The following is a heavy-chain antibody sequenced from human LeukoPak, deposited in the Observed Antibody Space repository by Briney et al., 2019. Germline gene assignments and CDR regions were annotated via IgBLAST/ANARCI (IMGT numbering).Heavy chain of an antibody. CDR1: GFTVSSNY. Sequence: GGSLRLSCAASGFTVSSNYMSWVRQAPGKGLEWVSVIYSGGSTYYADSVKGRFTISRDNSKNTLYLQMNSLRAEDTAVYYCASGGYSSSWSEGDYWGQGTLVTVSS. CDR2: IYSGGST. D-gene: IGHD6-13*01. J-gene: IGHJ4*02. V-gene: IGHV3-53*05. CDR3: ASGGYSSSWSEGDY.